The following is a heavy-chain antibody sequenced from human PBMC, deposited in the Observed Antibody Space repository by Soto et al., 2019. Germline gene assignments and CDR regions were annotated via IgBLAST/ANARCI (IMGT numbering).Heavy chain of an antibody. J-gene: IGHJ4*02. Sequence: PSETLSLTCTVSGGSISSGGYYWSWIRQHPGKGLEWIGYIYYSGSTYYNPSLKSRVTISVDTSKNQFSLKLSSVTAADTAVYYCARGDIGIAAAGSDFDYWGQGTLVTV. D-gene: IGHD6-13*01. CDR3: ARGDIGIAAAGSDFDY. V-gene: IGHV4-31*03. CDR2: IYYSGST. CDR1: GGSISSGGYY.